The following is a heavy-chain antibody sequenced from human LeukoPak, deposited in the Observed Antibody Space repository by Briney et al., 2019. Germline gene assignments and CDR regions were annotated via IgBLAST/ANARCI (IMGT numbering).Heavy chain of an antibody. D-gene: IGHD6-13*01. CDR3: ARDVVFGSSWSVPDY. V-gene: IGHV3-66*03. CDR1: GFTVSNNY. Sequence: GKSLRLSCAASGFTVSNNYMSWVRQAPGKGLEWVSVIYNSDITYYADSVKGRFTISRDNSKNTLYLQMNSLRAEDTAVYYCARDVVFGSSWSVPDYWGQGTLVTVSS. CDR2: IYNSDIT. J-gene: IGHJ4*02.